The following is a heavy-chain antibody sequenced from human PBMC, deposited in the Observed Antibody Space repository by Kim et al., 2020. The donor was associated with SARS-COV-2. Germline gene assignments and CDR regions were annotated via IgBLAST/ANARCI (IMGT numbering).Heavy chain of an antibody. D-gene: IGHD3-10*01. Sequence: GGSLRLSCAASGFTFSSYWMSWVRQAPGKGLEWVANIKQDGSEKYYVDSVKGRFTISRDNAKNSLYLQMNSLRAEDTAVYYCARVVPRVLLWFGEFAPHYYFDYWGQGTLVTVSS. CDR2: IKQDGSEK. CDR1: GFTFSSYW. CDR3: ARVVPRVLLWFGEFAPHYYFDY. J-gene: IGHJ4*02. V-gene: IGHV3-7*01.